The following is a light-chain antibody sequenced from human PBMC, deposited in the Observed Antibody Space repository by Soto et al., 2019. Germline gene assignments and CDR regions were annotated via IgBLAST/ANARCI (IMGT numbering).Light chain of an antibody. V-gene: IGKV1-5*03. Sequence: DIQVTQCAWTVCGSRGARGTITCRASQTISSCLAWYQQKPGKAPKLLIYKASTLKSGVPSRFSGSGSGTEFTLTISSLQPDDFATYYCQHYNSYLEAFGQGTKVDIK. CDR1: QTISSC. J-gene: IGKJ1*01. CDR2: KAS. CDR3: QHYNSYLEA.